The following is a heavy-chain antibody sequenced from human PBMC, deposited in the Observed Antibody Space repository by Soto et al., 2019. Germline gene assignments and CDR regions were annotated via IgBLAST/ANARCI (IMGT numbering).Heavy chain of an antibody. CDR1: GFTFSGHG. J-gene: IGHJ4*02. CDR2: IWYDGSKK. CDR3: ARGRGGDYGGNSGYYDY. Sequence: QVQLVESGGGVVQPGTSLRLSCAASGFTFSGHGMHWVRQGPGKGLGWMAVIWYDGSKKYYGDSVKGRFTISRDNSKNTLFLQMNSLRVEDTAVYYCARGRGGDYGGNSGYYDYWGQGTLVTVSS. V-gene: IGHV3-33*01. D-gene: IGHD4-17*01.